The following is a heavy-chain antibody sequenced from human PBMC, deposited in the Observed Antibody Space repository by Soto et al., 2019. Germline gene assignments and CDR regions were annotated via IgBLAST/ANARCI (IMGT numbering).Heavy chain of an antibody. D-gene: IGHD2-2*01. CDR2: IIPIIGAT. CDR1: GGTFSSSA. CDR3: AILGVLEPALES. J-gene: IGHJ4*02. Sequence: QVQLVQSGAEVKKPGSSVKVSCKASGGTFSSSAVSWVRQAPGQGLEWMGRIIPIIGATNHAQKFQDRLTITADESTSTAYMELSSLTSEDTAFYYCAILGVLEPALESWGQGTLVTVSS. V-gene: IGHV1-69*11.